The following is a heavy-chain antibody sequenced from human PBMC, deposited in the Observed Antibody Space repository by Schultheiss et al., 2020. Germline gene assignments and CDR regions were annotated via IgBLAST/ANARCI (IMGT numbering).Heavy chain of an antibody. V-gene: IGHV3-53*01. J-gene: IGHJ6*02. D-gene: IGHD6-13*01. CDR2: MYSGGAT. Sequence: GGSLRLSCAASGVTVGNNYMSWVRQAPGKGLEWVSVMYSGGATSYADSVKGRFTISRDSSKNTVYLQMERLRVDDTAVYFCARDPVYSSSWGLYGMDVWGQGTTVTVSS. CDR3: ARDPVYSSSWGLYGMDV. CDR1: GVTVGNNY.